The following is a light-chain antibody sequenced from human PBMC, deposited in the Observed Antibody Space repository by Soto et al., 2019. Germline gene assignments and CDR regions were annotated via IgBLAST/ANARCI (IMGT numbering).Light chain of an antibody. V-gene: IGKV1-27*01. CDR1: QGIGNY. J-gene: IGKJ1*01. CDR3: QKYDRAPRT. CDR2: GAS. Sequence: DIQMTQSPPSLSASVGDRVTITCRASQGIGNYLAWYQQKPGKVPKLLIYGASTLQSGVPSRFSGSGSGTDFTLTIRSLRPEDVATYYCQKYDRAPRTFGPGTRVEI.